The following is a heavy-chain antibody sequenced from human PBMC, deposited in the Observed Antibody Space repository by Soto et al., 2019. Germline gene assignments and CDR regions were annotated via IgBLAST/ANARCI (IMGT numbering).Heavy chain of an antibody. CDR1: GDTFSFYT. Sequence: SVKVSCEASGDTFSFYTINCVRQALGLGLEWLGRINPILSMSNYAQYFQGRVTITADKSTSTAYMELSSLRSEDTAVYYCANFATYQLPSPIDYWGQGTLVTVSS. J-gene: IGHJ4*02. D-gene: IGHD2-2*01. CDR2: INPILSMS. CDR3: ANFATYQLPSPIDY. V-gene: IGHV1-69*02.